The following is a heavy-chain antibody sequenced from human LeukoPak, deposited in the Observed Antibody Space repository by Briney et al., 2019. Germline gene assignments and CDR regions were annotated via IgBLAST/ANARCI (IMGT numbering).Heavy chain of an antibody. CDR1: GGSIADTSYY. J-gene: IGHJ5*02. D-gene: IGHD6-19*01. CDR2: IYYSGKT. CDR3: ARHKQASSGWFISLDP. V-gene: IGHV4-39*01. Sequence: SETLSLTCTVSGGSIADTSYYWGWIRQSPGKGLEWIGRIYYSGKTYYNPSPTSRVTISVDTSKNQISLTLTSVTAADTSLYYCARHKQASSGWFISLDPWGQGTLVIVSS.